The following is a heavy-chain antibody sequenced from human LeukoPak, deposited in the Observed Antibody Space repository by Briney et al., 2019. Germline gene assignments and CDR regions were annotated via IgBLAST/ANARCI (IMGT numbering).Heavy chain of an antibody. V-gene: IGHV3-21*01. Sequence: GGSLRLSCAASGFTFSSYSMNWVRQAPGKGLEWVSSISSSSSYIYYADSVKGRFTISRDNAKTSLYLQMNSLRAEDTAVYYCARDGGLWFGELLEYYYYYYYMDVWGKGTTVTVSS. D-gene: IGHD3-10*01. CDR2: ISSSSSYI. CDR1: GFTFSSYS. CDR3: ARDGGLWFGELLEYYYYYYYMDV. J-gene: IGHJ6*03.